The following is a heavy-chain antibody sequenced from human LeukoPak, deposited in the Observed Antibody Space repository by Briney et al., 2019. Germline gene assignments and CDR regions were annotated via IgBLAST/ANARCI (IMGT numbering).Heavy chain of an antibody. V-gene: IGHV1-46*01. CDR2: INPSGGST. CDR3: ARSRSSGWHDF. D-gene: IGHD6-19*01. CDR1: GYTFTSYY. J-gene: IGHJ4*02. Sequence: ASVKVSCKASGYTFTSYYIHWVRQAPGQGLEWMGIINPSGGSTTFAQKFQGRVTMTRDASTSTVYLELSSLRSEDTAVYYCARSRSSGWHDFWGQGTLVIVSS.